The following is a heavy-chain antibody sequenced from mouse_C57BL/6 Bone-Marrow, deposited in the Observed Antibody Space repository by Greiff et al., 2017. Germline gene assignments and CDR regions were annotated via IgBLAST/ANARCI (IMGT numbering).Heavy chain of an antibody. V-gene: IGHV1-82*01. CDR3: ARSGDGYYFYYFDY. Sequence: QVQLQQSGPELVKPGASVKISCMASGYAFSSSWMNWVKQRPGKGLEWIGRIYPGDGDTNYNGKFKGKATLTADKSSSTAYMQLSSLTSEDSAVYFCARSGDGYYFYYFDYWGQGTTLTVSS. J-gene: IGHJ2*01. CDR2: IYPGDGDT. CDR1: GYAFSSSW. D-gene: IGHD2-3*01.